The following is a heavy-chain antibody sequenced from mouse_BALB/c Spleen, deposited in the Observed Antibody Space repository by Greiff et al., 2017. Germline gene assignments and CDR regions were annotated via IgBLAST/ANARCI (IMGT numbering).Heavy chain of an antibody. CDR2: ISDGGSYT. V-gene: IGHV5-4*02. CDR3: ARSAYYGDAMDY. CDR1: GFTFSDYY. Sequence: EVQLVESGGGLVKPGGSLKLSCAASGFTFSDYYMYWVRQTPEKRLEWVATISDGGSYTYYPDSVKGRFTISRDNAKNNLYLQMSSLKSEDTAMYYCARSAYYGDAMDYWGQGTSVTVSS. D-gene: IGHD2-10*01. J-gene: IGHJ4*01.